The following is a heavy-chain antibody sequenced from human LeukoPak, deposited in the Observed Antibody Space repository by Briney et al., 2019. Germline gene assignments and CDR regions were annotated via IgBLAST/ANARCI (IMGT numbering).Heavy chain of an antibody. CDR1: GFTFSSYA. CDR2: ISSSSSTI. Sequence: GGSLRLSCAASGFTFSSYAMSWVRQAPGKGLEWVSYISSSSSTIYYADSVKGRFTISRDNAKNSLYLQMNSLRAEDTAVYYCARDEVATLFDYWGQGTLVTVSS. J-gene: IGHJ4*02. CDR3: ARDEVATLFDY. D-gene: IGHD5-12*01. V-gene: IGHV3-48*01.